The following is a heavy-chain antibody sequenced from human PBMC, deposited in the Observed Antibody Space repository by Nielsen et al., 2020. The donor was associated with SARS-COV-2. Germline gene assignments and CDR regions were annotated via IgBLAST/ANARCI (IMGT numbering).Heavy chain of an antibody. CDR3: AREGSVVTTIIDH. D-gene: IGHD2-21*02. CDR2: ISSSSPYT. Sequence: GESLKIFCAASGFTFSDYYMSWIRQAPGKGLEWVSYISSSSPYTNYADSVKGRFTISRDNTKNSLYLQMNSLRAEDTAVYYCAREGSVVTTIIDHWGQGTLVTVSS. J-gene: IGHJ4*02. CDR1: GFTFSDYY. V-gene: IGHV3-11*05.